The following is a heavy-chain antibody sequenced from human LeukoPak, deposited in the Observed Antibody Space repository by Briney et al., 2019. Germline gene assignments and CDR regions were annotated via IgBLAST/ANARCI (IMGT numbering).Heavy chain of an antibody. D-gene: IGHD4-17*01. CDR2: ISYDGSNK. Sequence: GLEWVAXISYDGSNKYYADSVKGRFTISRDNSKNTLYLQMNSLRAEDTAVYYCAKPKTAYGDYPNSFDYWGQGTLVTVSS. V-gene: IGHV3-30*18. CDR3: AKPKTAYGDYPNSFDY. J-gene: IGHJ4*02.